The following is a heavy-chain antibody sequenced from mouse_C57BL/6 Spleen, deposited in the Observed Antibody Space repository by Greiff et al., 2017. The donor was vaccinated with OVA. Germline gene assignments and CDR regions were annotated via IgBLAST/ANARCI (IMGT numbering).Heavy chain of an antibody. V-gene: IGHV3-6*01. CDR3: ARGDYGRHFDV. CDR2: ISYDGSN. D-gene: IGHD1-1*01. J-gene: IGHJ1*03. CDR1: GYSITSGYY. Sequence: VQLKESGPGLVKPSQSLSLTCSVTGYSITSGYYWNWIRQFPGNKLEWMGYISYDGSNNYNPSLKNRISITRDTSKNQFFLKLNSVTTEDTATYYCARGDYGRHFDVWGTGTTVTVSS.